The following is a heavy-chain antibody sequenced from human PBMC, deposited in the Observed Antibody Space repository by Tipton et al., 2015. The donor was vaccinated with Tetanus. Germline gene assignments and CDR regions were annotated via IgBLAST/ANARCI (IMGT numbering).Heavy chain of an antibody. V-gene: IGHV1-8*01. J-gene: IGHJ4*02. Sequence: QSGAEVKKPGASVKVSCKASGYTFTSYDINWVRQATGQGLEWMGWMNPNRGNTGYAQKFQGRVTMTRNTSISTAYMGLSSLRSEDTAVYYCAREITIFGVATTGGYWGQGTLVTVSS. CDR3: AREITIFGVATTGGY. CDR1: GYTFTSYD. D-gene: IGHD3-3*01. CDR2: MNPNRGNT.